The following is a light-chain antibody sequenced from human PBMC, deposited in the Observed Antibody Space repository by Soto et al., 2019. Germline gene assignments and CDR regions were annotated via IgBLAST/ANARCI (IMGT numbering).Light chain of an antibody. CDR1: NSNVGTHS. V-gene: IGLV1-44*01. CDR2: TNY. CDR3: ATWDASLGGPV. Sequence: QTVVTQPPSASGTPGQRVTFSCSGSNSNVGTHSVNWYQQLPGTAPKLLIYTNYQRPSGVPARFSGSKSGASASLAISGLQSEDEADYYCATWDASLGGPVFGGGTKLTVL. J-gene: IGLJ2*01.